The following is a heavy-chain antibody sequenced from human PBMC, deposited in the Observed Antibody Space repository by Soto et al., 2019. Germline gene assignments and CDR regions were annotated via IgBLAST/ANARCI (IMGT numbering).Heavy chain of an antibody. CDR3: AKDARPSS. V-gene: IGHV3-23*01. J-gene: IGHJ5*02. Sequence: GGSLILSGSASGFAFSSYAMSWVRQAPGKGLEWVSTISETGGSTYYTDSVKARFTIYRDTSKNTLYLQMNSLRAEDTALYYCAKDARPSSWGQGTLVTVSS. CDR1: GFAFSSYA. CDR2: ISETGGST.